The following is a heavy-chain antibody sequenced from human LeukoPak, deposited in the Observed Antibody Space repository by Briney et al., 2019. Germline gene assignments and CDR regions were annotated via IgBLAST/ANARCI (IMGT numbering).Heavy chain of an antibody. J-gene: IGHJ4*02. CDR3: ARTKSGYNSGWYGFDY. V-gene: IGHV1-2*02. CDR1: GYTFTAYY. CDR2: ISPNSGGS. D-gene: IGHD6-19*01. Sequence: VASVKVSCKPSGYTFTAYYLHWVRQAPGQGLEWMGWISPNSGGSNYAQKFQGRVTMTRDTSISTAYTELSSLRSDDTAVYYCARTKSGYNSGWYGFDYWGQGTLVTVSS.